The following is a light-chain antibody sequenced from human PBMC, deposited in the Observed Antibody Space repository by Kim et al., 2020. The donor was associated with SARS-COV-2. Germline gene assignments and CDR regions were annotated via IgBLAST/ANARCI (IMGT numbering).Light chain of an antibody. CDR1: KLGDKY. CDR3: QAWDSSTSVV. Sequence: SPGQTASITCSGDKLGDKYACCYQQKPGQSPVLVIYQDSKRPSVIPERFSGSNSGNTATLTISGTQAMDEADYYCQAWDSSTSVVFGGGTQLTVL. J-gene: IGLJ2*01. V-gene: IGLV3-1*01. CDR2: QDS.